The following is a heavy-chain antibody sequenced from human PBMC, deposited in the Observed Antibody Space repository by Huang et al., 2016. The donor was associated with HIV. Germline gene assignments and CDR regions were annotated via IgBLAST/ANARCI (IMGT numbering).Heavy chain of an antibody. J-gene: IGHJ3*02. V-gene: IGHV1-18*01. CDR1: GYTFTSYG. CDR3: ARDPKYHRIGYYRQRRGIDI. CDR2: SRVPSGDT. D-gene: IGHD3-22*01. Sequence: QIQLMQSGPELKQPGASVKVSCKASGYTFTSYGITWVSQAPGQGPEWMGWSRVPSGDTEYAQKFQGRVPLTTDTSTNIAYMELRSLRSDDTAKYYCARDPKYHRIGYYRQRRGIDIWGQGTMVIVSS.